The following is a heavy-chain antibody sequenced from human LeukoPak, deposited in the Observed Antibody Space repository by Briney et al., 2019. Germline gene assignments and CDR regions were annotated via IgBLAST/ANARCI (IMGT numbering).Heavy chain of an antibody. CDR1: GGSIIIYH. V-gene: IGHV4-59*01. Sequence: NPSETLSLTCSVSGGSIIIYHCSSIRQPPGKGLEWIGDIYSSGHTEYNPSLRSRVTMSVDTSKSQFSLKVSSVTAADTAVYYCAREDALDVWGQVTTVTVSS. CDR2: IYSSGHT. D-gene: IGHD2-2*01. CDR3: AREDALDV. J-gene: IGHJ6*02.